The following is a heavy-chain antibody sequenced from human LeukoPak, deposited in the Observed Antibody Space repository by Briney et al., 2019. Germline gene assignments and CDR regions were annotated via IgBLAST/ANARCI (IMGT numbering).Heavy chain of an antibody. CDR1: GFTLGSYA. CDR3: AKTTAGYSSGRYPGWPVDY. V-gene: IGHV3-23*01. D-gene: IGHD6-19*01. J-gene: IGHJ4*02. CDR2: ISGRGGST. Sequence: QAGGSQRLSCAASGFTLGSYAMYCVRQAPGKGLEWVSGISGRGGSTLYADSVKGRFTISRDNSENTVYLQMNSLRADDTAVYYCAKTTAGYSSGRYPGWPVDYWGQGTLVTVSS.